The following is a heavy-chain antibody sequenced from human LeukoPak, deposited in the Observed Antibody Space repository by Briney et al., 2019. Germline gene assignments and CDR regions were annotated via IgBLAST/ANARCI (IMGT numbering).Heavy chain of an antibody. Sequence: GGSLRLSCAASGFTFGSYIMNWVRQAPGKGLEWVSSVTSSSNGIYYADSLKGRFIISRDNAKNSLYLQMNSLRADDTALYYCARHASGYSSRTDYWGLGTLVTVSS. J-gene: IGHJ4*02. CDR1: GFTFGSYI. D-gene: IGHD6-13*01. CDR2: VTSSSNGI. CDR3: ARHASGYSSRTDY. V-gene: IGHV3-21*01.